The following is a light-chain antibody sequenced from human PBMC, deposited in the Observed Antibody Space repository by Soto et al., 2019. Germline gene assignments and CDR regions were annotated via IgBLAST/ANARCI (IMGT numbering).Light chain of an antibody. Sequence: QTVVTQEPSFSVSPGGTVTLTCVLTSGSVSTTYYPSWYQQTPGQAPRTLIYSTNIRSSGVPDRFSGSILGKKAALTITGAQADDESDYHCMLYMGGGLVVFGGGTKLTVL. CDR1: SGSVSTTYY. V-gene: IGLV8-61*01. CDR2: STN. J-gene: IGLJ2*01. CDR3: MLYMGGGLVV.